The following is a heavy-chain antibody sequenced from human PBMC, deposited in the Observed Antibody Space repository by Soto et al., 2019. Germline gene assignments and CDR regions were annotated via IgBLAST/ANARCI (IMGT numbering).Heavy chain of an antibody. V-gene: IGHV4-31*03. J-gene: IGHJ4*02. D-gene: IGHD1-1*01. CDR1: CGSISTVGNN. Sequence: TLSLTRSVSCGSISTVGNNCPWIRQPPGKGLEWIGSIYHTGSTCYSKSLRRRLTMSVDTYKSQFSLSMSSVTAADTAVYYCARATGTLRSRNCDYWGQGSLVTVSS. CDR3: ARATGTLRSRNCDY. CDR2: IYHTGST.